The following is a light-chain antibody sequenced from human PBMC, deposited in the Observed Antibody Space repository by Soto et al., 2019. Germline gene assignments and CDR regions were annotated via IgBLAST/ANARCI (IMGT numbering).Light chain of an antibody. CDR2: GVS. V-gene: IGKV3-11*01. CDR3: QQRSDWAIS. J-gene: IGKJ5*01. CDR1: QSVSSY. Sequence: EIVLTQSPGTLSLSPGERATLSCRASQSVSSYLAWYQQKPGQAPRLLIYGVSSRATGIPDRFSGSGSGTDFTLTISSLEPEDFAVYYCQQRSDWAISFGQGTRLEI.